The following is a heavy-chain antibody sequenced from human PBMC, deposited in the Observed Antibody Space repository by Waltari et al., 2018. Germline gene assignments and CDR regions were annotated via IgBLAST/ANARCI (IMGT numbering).Heavy chain of an antibody. CDR1: GFTFSSYG. CDR3: ASDCSSTSCEPANYGMDV. V-gene: IGHV3-33*01. D-gene: IGHD2-2*01. J-gene: IGHJ6*02. CDR2: IWYDGSNK. Sequence: QVQLVESGGGVVQPGRSLSLSCAASGFTFSSYGLHWVRQAPAKGLEWVAVIWYDGSNKYYADSVKGRFTISRDNSKNTLYLQMNSLRAEDTAVYYCASDCSSTSCEPANYGMDVWGQRTTVTVSS.